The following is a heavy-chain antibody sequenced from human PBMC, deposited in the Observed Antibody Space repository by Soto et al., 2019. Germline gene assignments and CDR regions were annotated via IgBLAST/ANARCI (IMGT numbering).Heavy chain of an antibody. CDR2: ISVSGHDT. Sequence: GGSLRLSCAASGFTFSSYAFSWVRQAPGKGLEWVSTISVSGHDTYYADSVKGRFTISRNNSRDTLYLEMNSLRAEDTALYYCAKFQVEGYHNYYGMDVWGQGTTVTVSS. CDR3: AKFQVEGYHNYYGMDV. V-gene: IGHV3-23*01. J-gene: IGHJ6*02. CDR1: GFTFSSYA.